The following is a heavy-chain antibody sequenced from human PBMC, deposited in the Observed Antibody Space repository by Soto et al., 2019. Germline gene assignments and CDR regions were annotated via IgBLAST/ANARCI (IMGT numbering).Heavy chain of an antibody. CDR1: GFTFSSYG. D-gene: IGHD3-22*01. CDR3: ANGHYDSSGYFDY. J-gene: IGHJ4*02. Sequence: GGSLRLSCAASGFTFSSYGMHWVRQAPGKGLEWVAVISYDGSNKYYADSVKGRFTISRDNSKNTLYLQMNSLRAEDTAVYYCANGHYDSSGYFDYWGQGTLVTVSS. CDR2: ISYDGSNK. V-gene: IGHV3-30*18.